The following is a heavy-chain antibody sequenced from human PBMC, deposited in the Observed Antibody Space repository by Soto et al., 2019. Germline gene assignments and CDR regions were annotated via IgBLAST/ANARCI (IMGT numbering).Heavy chain of an antibody. CDR2: INPSGGST. V-gene: IGHV1-46*01. Sequence: ASVKVSCKASGYTFTSYYMHWVRQAPGQGLEWMGIINPSGGSTSYAQKFQGRVTMTRDTSTSTVYMELSSLRSEDTAEYYCARLGSGERRSSHYDGRDVWGPGTPVSVS. D-gene: IGHD2-15*01. CDR3: ARLGSGERRSSHYDGRDV. J-gene: IGHJ6*02. CDR1: GYTFTSYY.